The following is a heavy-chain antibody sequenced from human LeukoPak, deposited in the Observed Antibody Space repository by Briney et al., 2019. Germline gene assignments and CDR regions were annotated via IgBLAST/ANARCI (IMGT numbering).Heavy chain of an antibody. D-gene: IGHD6-19*01. Sequence: AASVKVSCKASGYTFTSYSMNRVRQAPGQGLEWMGWINTNTGNPMYAQGFTGRFVFSLDTSVSTAYLQISSLKAEDTAVYYCARGGRRIAVGDYFDYWGQGTLVTVSS. V-gene: IGHV7-4-1*02. CDR2: INTNTGNP. CDR1: GYTFTSYS. CDR3: ARGGRRIAVGDYFDY. J-gene: IGHJ4*02.